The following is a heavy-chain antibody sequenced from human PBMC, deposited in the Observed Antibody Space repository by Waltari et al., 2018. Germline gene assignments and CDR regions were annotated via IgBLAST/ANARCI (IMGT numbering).Heavy chain of an antibody. CDR1: GGSISTYY. CDR2: IYYSGTT. V-gene: IGHV4-59*01. Sequence: QVQLQESGPGLVKPSETLSLTCTVSGGSISTYYWSWIRQPPGKGLEWIGYIYYSGTTNYNPPLKSRVTISVDTSKNQFSLNLSSVTAADTAVYYCARGYSGNYGRFDYWGQGTLVTVSS. CDR3: ARGYSGNYGRFDY. D-gene: IGHD5-12*01. J-gene: IGHJ4*02.